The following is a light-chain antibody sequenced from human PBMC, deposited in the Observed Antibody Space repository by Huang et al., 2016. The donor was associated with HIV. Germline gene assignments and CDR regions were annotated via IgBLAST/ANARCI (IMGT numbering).Light chain of an antibody. CDR3: QHYNNWPWWT. CDR2: SAS. V-gene: IGKV3-15*01. J-gene: IGKJ1*01. CDR1: QSVTSN. Sequence: EVVMTQSPAILSVSPGERATLSGRASQSVTSNLAWYQQKPGQAPRLLIYSASTRATGIPARFSGSGCGTEFTLTISSLQSEDFAVYYCQHYNNWPWWTFGQGTKVEIK.